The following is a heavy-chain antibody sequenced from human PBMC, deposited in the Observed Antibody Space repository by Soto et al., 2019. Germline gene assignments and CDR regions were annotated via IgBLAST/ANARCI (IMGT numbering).Heavy chain of an antibody. CDR2: ISYDGSNK. V-gene: IGHV3-30*03. J-gene: IGHJ6*02. CDR1: GFTFSSYG. D-gene: IGHD4-17*01. CDR3: AIRTPIHDYGDYYYYYGMNV. Sequence: QVQLVESGGGVVQPGRSLRLSCAASGFTFSSYGMHWVRQAPGKGLEWVAVISYDGSNKYYADSVKGRFTISRDNSKNTLHLQINSLRAEETAVYYCAIRTPIHDYGDYYYYYGMNVWGRGTTVTVSS.